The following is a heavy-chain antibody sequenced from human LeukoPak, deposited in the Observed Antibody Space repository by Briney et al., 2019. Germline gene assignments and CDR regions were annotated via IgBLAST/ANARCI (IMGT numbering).Heavy chain of an antibody. J-gene: IGHJ6*02. V-gene: IGHV3-48*04. CDR3: ARGWAELLS. D-gene: IGHD3-10*01. Sequence: GGSLRLSCAASGFTFSSYSMNWVRQAPGEGLEWVSYISSSSSTIYYADSVKGRFTISRDNAKNSLYLQMNSLRAEDTAVYYCARGWAELLSWGQGTTVTVSS. CDR1: GFTFSSYS. CDR2: ISSSSSTI.